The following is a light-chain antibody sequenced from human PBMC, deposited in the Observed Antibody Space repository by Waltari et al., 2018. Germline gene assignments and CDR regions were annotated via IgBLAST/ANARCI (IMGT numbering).Light chain of an antibody. CDR2: GAS. CDR1: QSVSSN. J-gene: IGKJ1*01. V-gene: IGKV3-15*01. CDR3: QQYRT. Sequence: EIVMTQSPATLSVSPGERATLSSRASQSVSSNLAWYQQKPGQAPRLLIYGASTRATGIPARFSGSGSGTEFTLTISSLQSEDFAVYYCQQYRTFGQGTKVEIK.